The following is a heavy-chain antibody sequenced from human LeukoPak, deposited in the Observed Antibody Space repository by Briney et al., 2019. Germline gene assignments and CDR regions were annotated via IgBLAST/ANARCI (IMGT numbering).Heavy chain of an antibody. CDR2: ISRSSDTT. V-gene: IGHV3-11*04. CDR1: GLLVSDYY. CDR3: ARDNDLLRYFDWPLDY. J-gene: IGHJ4*02. D-gene: IGHD3-9*01. Sequence: GGSLRLSCAASGLLVSDYYMSWVRQAPGKGLEWLGYISRSSDTTYYADSVKGRFTISRDNAKNSVYLQMNSLRAEDTAVYYCARDNDLLRYFDWPLDYWGQGTLVTVSS.